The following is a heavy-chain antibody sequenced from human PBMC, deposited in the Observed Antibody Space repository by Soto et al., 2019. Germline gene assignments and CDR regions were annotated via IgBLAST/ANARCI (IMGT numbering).Heavy chain of an antibody. J-gene: IGHJ6*02. V-gene: IGHV3-15*01. Sequence: EVQLVESGGGLVKPGGSLRLSCAASGFTFSNAWMSWVRQAPGKGLEWVGRIKSKTDGGTTDYAAPVKGRFTLSSDDSKNTLYLQMNSLKTDDTAVYYCTTGPQSTVTTYYYYYGMDVWGQGTTVTVSS. CDR2: IKSKTDGGTT. CDR3: TTGPQSTVTTYYYYYGMDV. CDR1: GFTFSNAW. D-gene: IGHD4-17*01.